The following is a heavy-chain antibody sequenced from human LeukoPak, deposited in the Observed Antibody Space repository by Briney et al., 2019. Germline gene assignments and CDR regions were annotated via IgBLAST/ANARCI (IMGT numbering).Heavy chain of an antibody. CDR2: ISGSGGST. CDR1: GFTFSSYA. Sequence: GGSLRLSCVASGFTFSSYAMSWVRQAPGKGLEWVSAISGSGGSTYYADSVKGRFTISRDNSKNTLYLQMDSLRAEDTAVYYCAKDRGYSYGYYYFDYWGQGTLVTVSS. V-gene: IGHV3-23*01. J-gene: IGHJ4*02. D-gene: IGHD5-18*01. CDR3: AKDRGYSYGYYYFDY.